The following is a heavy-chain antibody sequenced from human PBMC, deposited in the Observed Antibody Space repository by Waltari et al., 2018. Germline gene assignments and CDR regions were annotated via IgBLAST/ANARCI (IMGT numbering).Heavy chain of an antibody. D-gene: IGHD3-10*01. Sequence: QVQLQQWGAGLLKPSETLSLTCAVYGGSFSGYYWSWIRQPPGKGLEWIGEINHSGSTNYNPSLKSRVTISVDTSKNQFSLKLSSVTAADTAVYYCARDSGDYYGSGSYSVYYYYGMDVWGQGTTVTVSS. CDR3: ARDSGDYYGSGSYSVYYYYGMDV. V-gene: IGHV4-34*01. CDR1: GGSFSGYY. J-gene: IGHJ6*02. CDR2: INHSGST.